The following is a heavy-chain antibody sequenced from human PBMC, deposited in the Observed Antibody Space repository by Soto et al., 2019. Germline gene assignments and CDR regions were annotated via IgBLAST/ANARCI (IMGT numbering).Heavy chain of an antibody. CDR1: GGTFSSYA. J-gene: IGHJ3*02. V-gene: IGHV1-69*13. CDR3: ARGGRRNLNAFDI. D-gene: IGHD6-25*01. Sequence: SVKVSCKASGGTFSSYAISWVRQAPGQGPEWMGGIIPIFGTASYAQKFQGRVTITADESTSTAYMELSSLRSEDTAVYYCARGGRRNLNAFDIWGQGTMVTVSS. CDR2: IIPIFGTA.